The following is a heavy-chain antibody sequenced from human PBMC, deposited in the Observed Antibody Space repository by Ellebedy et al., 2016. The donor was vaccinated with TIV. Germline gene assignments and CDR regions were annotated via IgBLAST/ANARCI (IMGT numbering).Heavy chain of an antibody. CDR2: IRYDGSNK. J-gene: IGHJ6*02. V-gene: IGHV3-30*02. D-gene: IGHD3-10*02. Sequence: GESLKISCAASGFTFSSYGMHWVRQAPGKGLEWVAFIRYDGSNKYYADSVKGRFTVSRDNSKNTLNLQMNNLRAEDTALYYCAKVFGELDTHYFYGLDVWGQGTAVTVSS. CDR1: GFTFSSYG. CDR3: AKVFGELDTHYFYGLDV.